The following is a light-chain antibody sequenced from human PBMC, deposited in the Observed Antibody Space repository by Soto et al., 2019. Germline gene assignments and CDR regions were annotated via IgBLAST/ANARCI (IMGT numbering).Light chain of an antibody. CDR2: DNY. V-gene: IGLV1-51*01. CDR1: SSNIGKNY. J-gene: IGLJ2*01. Sequence: QPVLTQPPSVSAAPGQTVIISCSGNSSNIGKNYVFWYQQFPGTAPKLLIYDNYKRPSGIPDRFSVSKSGASATLAITGLHPGDEADYYCGAWDTSLRAVVFGGGTKLTVL. CDR3: GAWDTSLRAVV.